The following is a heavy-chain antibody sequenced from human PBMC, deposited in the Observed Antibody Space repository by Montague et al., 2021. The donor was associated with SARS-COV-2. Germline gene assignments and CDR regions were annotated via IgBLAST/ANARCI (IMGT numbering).Heavy chain of an antibody. V-gene: IGHV4-34*01. Sequence: SETLSLTCAVYGGSFSDYYWSWIRQPPGKGLEWIGEINHSGSTNYNPSLRSRVTISVDTCKNQFSLKLSAVTAADTAVYYCAGGAPTIGMILVVLPGGDWYFELWGRGTLVTVSS. J-gene: IGHJ2*01. CDR2: INHSGST. CDR1: GGSFSDYY. D-gene: IGHD3-22*01. CDR3: AGGAPTIGMILVVLPGGDWYFEL.